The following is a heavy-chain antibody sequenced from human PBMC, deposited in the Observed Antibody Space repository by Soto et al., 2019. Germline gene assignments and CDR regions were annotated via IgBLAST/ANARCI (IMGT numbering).Heavy chain of an antibody. CDR3: ARIFDFWSGYYFSY. CDR1: GGSIGSQY. CDR2: LHFRGYT. V-gene: IGHV4-59*11. D-gene: IGHD3-3*01. J-gene: IGHJ4*02. Sequence: SETLSLTCTVSGGSIGSQYWTWVRQSPGKGLEWIGHLHFRGYTNYNPSLQSRVTITKDTSKNQVVLTMTNMDPVDTATYYCARIFDFWSGYYFSYWGRGTLVTVSS.